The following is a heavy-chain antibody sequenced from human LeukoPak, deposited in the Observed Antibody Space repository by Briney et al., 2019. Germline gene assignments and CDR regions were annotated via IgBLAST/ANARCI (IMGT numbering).Heavy chain of an antibody. D-gene: IGHD6-13*01. CDR3: ARGVIAAAGTLSDYYYYMDV. CDR1: GGSISSISYY. CDR2: IYSSGST. Sequence: SETLSLTCTVSGGSISSISYYWGWIRQPPGKGLDWIGSIYSSGSTYYNPSLKSRVTISVDTSKNQFSLNLRSVTAADTAVYYCARGVIAAAGTLSDYYYYMDVWGKGTTVTVSS. V-gene: IGHV4-39*01. J-gene: IGHJ6*03.